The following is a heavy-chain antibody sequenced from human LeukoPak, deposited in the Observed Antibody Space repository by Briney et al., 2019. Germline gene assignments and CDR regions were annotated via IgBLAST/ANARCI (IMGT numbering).Heavy chain of an antibody. D-gene: IGHD3-16*01. CDR2: RYYSGIT. CDR3: ASRPLLRETSGHYFDY. CDR1: GFTISSYAMC. V-gene: IGHV4-39*02. J-gene: IGHJ4*02. Sequence: PLGTLRLSCTASGFTISSYAMCWVCLGPATGMDRMWLSRRYYSGITYYKPSLKSRVTISVYTSKIHFSLNLSPVTAADTAIYCRASRPLLRETSGHYFDYWGQGTLVTV.